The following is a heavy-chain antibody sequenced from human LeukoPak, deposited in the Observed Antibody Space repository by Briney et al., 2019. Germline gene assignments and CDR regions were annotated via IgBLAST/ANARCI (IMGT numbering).Heavy chain of an antibody. CDR2: IYSGGST. V-gene: IGHV3-53*01. Sequence: GGSLRLSCAASGFTVSSNYMSWVRQAPGKGLEWVSVIYSGGSTYYADSVKGRFTISRDNSKNTLYLQMNSLRAEDTAVCYCASNHDCSGGSCYSPFDYWGQGTLVTVSS. D-gene: IGHD2-15*01. CDR3: ASNHDCSGGSCYSPFDY. CDR1: GFTVSSNY. J-gene: IGHJ4*02.